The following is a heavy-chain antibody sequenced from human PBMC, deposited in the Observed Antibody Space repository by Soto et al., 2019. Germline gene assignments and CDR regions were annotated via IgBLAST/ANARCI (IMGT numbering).Heavy chain of an antibody. CDR1: GFTFSSYG. CDR3: ARSKWSYWRKDLREIDY. D-gene: IGHD1-26*01. V-gene: IGHV3-23*01. J-gene: IGHJ4*02. Sequence: GGSLRLSCAGSGFTFSSYGMSWVRQAPGKGLEWVSSITGGGDRTFYAASVKGRFTISRDNSRNRLYLQVTSLRAEDTALYYCARSKWSYWRKDLREIDYWGQGTRVTVSS. CDR2: ITGGGDRT.